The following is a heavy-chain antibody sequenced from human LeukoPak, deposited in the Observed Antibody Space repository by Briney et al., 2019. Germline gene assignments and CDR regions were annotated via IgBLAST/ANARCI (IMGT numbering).Heavy chain of an antibody. CDR2: ISSSSSTI. V-gene: IGHV3-48*01. CDR1: GFTFSSYS. CDR3: ARAPYYYGSGSPFDY. Sequence: PGGSLRLSCAASGFTFSSYSMNWVRQAPGKGLEWVSYISSSSSTIYYADSVKGRFTISRDNAKNSLYLQMNSLRAEDTAVYYCARAPYYYGSGSPFDYWGQGTLVTVSS. J-gene: IGHJ4*02. D-gene: IGHD3-10*01.